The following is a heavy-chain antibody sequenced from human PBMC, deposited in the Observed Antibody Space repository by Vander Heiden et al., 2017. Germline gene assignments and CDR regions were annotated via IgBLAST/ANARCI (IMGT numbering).Heavy chain of an antibody. CDR2: IWYDGSNK. CDR1: GFPLRSYG. V-gene: IGHV3-33*01. CDR3: ARDKGYQLLYYYYYGMDV. J-gene: IGHJ6*02. D-gene: IGHD2-2*01. Sequence: QVQLVESGGGVVQPGRSLRLYCAASGFPLRSYGMHWVRQAPGKGLEWVAVIWYDGSNKYYADSVKGRFTISRDNSKNTLYLQMNSLRAEDTAVYYCARDKGYQLLYYYYYGMDVWGQGTTVTVSS.